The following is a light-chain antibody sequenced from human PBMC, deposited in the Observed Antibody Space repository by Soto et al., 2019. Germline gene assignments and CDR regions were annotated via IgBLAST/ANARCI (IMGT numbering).Light chain of an antibody. CDR1: QDISSY. J-gene: IGKJ4*01. CDR3: QQLNSYPPALT. CDR2: AAS. Sequence: DIQMTQSPSSVSASVGDRVTITCRASQDISSYLAWFQQKPGKAPKLLIYAASTLESGVPSRFSGSGSGTDFTLTITSLQPEDFATYYCQQLNSYPPALTFGGGTKVEI. V-gene: IGKV1-9*01.